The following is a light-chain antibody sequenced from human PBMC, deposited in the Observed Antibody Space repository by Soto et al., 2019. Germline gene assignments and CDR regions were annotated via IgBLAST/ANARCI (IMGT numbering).Light chain of an antibody. CDR1: SSDVGGYKF. CDR2: DVS. CDR3: CSYAGNYNYV. Sequence: QSALTQPRSVSGPPGQSVTISCTGSSSDVGGYKFVSWYQQHPGKAPKLMIYDVSERPSGVPDRFSGSKSGNTASLTISGLQDEDEADYYCSYAGNYNYVFGPGTKVTVL. J-gene: IGLJ1*01. V-gene: IGLV2-11*01.